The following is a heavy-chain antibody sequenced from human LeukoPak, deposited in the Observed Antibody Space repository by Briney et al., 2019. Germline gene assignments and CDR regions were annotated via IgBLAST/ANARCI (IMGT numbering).Heavy chain of an antibody. V-gene: IGHV4-38-2*02. CDR2: IYHSGST. D-gene: IGHD1-14*01. CDR1: GYSISSGYY. J-gene: IGHJ4*02. CDR3: AKTGGWSYFDY. Sequence: PSETLSLTCTVSGYSISSGYYWGWIRQPPGKGLEWIGSIYHSGSTNYNPSLKSRVTISVDKSKNQLSLKLSSVTAADTAVYYCAKTGGWSYFDYWGQGTLVTVSS.